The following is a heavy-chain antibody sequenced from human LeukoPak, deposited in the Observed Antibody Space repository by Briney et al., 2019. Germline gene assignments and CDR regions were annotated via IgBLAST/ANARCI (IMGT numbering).Heavy chain of an antibody. J-gene: IGHJ4*02. Sequence: GGSLRLSCAASGLTFSSYAMHWVRQAPGKGLEWVAVISYDGSNKYYADSVKGRFTISRDNSKNTLYPQMNSLRAEDTAVYYCARETYYGANQGYFDYWGQGTLVTVSS. D-gene: IGHD4-17*01. CDR1: GLTFSSYA. CDR2: ISYDGSNK. CDR3: ARETYYGANQGYFDY. V-gene: IGHV3-30-3*01.